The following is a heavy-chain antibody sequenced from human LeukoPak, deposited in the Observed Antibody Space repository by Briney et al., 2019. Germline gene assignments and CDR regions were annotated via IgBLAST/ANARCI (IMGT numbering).Heavy chain of an antibody. D-gene: IGHD1-26*01. J-gene: IGHJ5*02. CDR1: GGSISSSSYY. Sequence: TSETLSLTCTVSGGSISSSSYYWGWIRQPPGKGLEWIGSIYYSGSTYYNPSLKSRVTISVDTSKNQFSLKLSSVTAADTAVYYCARRSGSQGWFDPRGQGTLVTVSS. CDR2: IYYSGST. V-gene: IGHV4-39*01. CDR3: ARRSGSQGWFDP.